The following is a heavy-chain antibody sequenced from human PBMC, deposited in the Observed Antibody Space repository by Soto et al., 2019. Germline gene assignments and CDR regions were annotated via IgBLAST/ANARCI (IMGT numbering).Heavy chain of an antibody. CDR2: IFSNDEK. Sequence: QVTLKESGPVLVTPTETLTLTCTVSGFSLTNTRMGVSWIRQPPWKDLEWLAHIFSNDEKSYSTSLKSRLTISQDTAQSQVVLTMTNMDPVDTATYYCARMCDSWEHYYYSGMDVWCHGTTVTVSS. V-gene: IGHV2-26*01. CDR1: GFSLTNTRMG. D-gene: IGHD1-26*01. J-gene: IGHJ6*02. CDR3: ARMCDSWEHYYYSGMDV.